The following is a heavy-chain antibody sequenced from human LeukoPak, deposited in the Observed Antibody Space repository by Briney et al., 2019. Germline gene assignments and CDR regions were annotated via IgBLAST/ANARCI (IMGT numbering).Heavy chain of an antibody. CDR2: INTNTGNP. CDR3: ARGPWVY. CDR1: GYTFTTYD. J-gene: IGHJ4*02. V-gene: IGHV7-4-1*02. Sequence: ASVKVSCKASGYTFTTYDINWVRQAPGQGLEWMGWINTNTGNPTYVQAFTGRFVFSLDTSVSTAYLQISSLKADGTAVYYCARGPWVYWGQGTLVTVSS.